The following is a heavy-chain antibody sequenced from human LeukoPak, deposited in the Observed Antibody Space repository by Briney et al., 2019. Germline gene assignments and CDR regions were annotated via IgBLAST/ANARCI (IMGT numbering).Heavy chain of an antibody. J-gene: IGHJ4*02. CDR2: ISYDGNNK. CDR1: GLTFSSYN. D-gene: IGHD3-10*01. V-gene: IGHV3-30*18. CDR3: AKGYDYRSGAGSFDY. Sequence: PGGSLRLSCAASGLTFSSYNMHWVRQAPGKGLEWVAVISYDGNNKYYADSVKGRFTISRDNSKNTLYLQMSGLRAEDTAVYYCAKGYDYRSGAGSFDYWGQGTLVTVSS.